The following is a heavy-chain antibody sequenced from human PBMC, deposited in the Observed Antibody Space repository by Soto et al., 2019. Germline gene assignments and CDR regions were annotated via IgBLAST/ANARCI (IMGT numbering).Heavy chain of an antibody. CDR2: ISAYNGNT. V-gene: IGHV1-18*01. CDR3: ASPPPVGNFWSGDLNYYYYYYMDV. J-gene: IGHJ6*03. Sequence: QVQLVQSGAEVKKPGASVKVSCKASGYTFTSYGISWVRQAPGQGLEWMGWISAYNGNTNYAQKLQRRVTMTTDTSTSTGDMELRRMISDDTAVYYWASPPPVGNFWSGDLNYYYYYYMDVWGKATTVTVSS. CDR1: GYTFTSYG. D-gene: IGHD3-3*01.